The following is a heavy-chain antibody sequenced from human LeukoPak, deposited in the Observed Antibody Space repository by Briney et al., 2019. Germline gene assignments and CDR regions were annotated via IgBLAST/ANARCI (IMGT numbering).Heavy chain of an antibody. J-gene: IGHJ4*02. D-gene: IGHD3-3*01. CDR2: IYYSGST. Sequence: PSETLSLTCTVSGGSISSSSYYWGWIRQPPGKGLEWIGSIYYSGSTYYNPSLKSRVTISVDTSKNQFSLKLSSVTAADTAVYYCARLLYSSGSFDYWGQGTLVTVSS. CDR1: GGSISSSSYY. CDR3: ARLLYSSGSFDY. V-gene: IGHV4-39*07.